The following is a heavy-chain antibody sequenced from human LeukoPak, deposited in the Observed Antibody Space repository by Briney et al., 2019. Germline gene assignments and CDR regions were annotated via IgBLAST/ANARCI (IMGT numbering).Heavy chain of an antibody. Sequence: ASVKVSCKASGYTFTSYGISWVRQAPGQGLEWMGWISAYNGNTNYAQKLQGRVTMTTDRSTSTAYMELRSLRSDDTAVYYCARDRPSRGYCSGGTCPLFDYWGQGTLVTVSS. V-gene: IGHV1-18*04. CDR1: GYTFTSYG. CDR3: ARDRPSRGYCSGGTCPLFDY. J-gene: IGHJ4*02. CDR2: ISAYNGNT. D-gene: IGHD2-15*01.